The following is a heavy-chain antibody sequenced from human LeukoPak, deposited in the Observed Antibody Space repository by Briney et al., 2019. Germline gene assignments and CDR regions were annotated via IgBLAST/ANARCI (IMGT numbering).Heavy chain of an antibody. CDR1: GFTFSSYW. D-gene: IGHD4-17*01. CDR2: ISYDGSNK. Sequence: PGGSLRLSCAASGFTFSSYWMSWVRQAPGKGLEWVAVISYDGSNKYYADSVKGRFTISRDNSKNTLYLQMNSLRAEDTAVYYCAKPWGSVNDYWGQGTLVTVSS. CDR3: AKPWGSVNDY. V-gene: IGHV3-30*18. J-gene: IGHJ4*02.